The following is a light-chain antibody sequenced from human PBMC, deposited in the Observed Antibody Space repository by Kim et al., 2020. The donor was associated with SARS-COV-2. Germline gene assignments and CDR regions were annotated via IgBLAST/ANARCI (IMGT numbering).Light chain of an antibody. CDR3: QQEHNSPPLT. V-gene: IGKV1-33*01. CDR2: DAS. J-gene: IGKJ4*01. Sequence: DIQMTQSPSSLSASVGDRVTITCRASQDIGNYLTWYQQKPGKAPNHLIYDASNLQTGVPSRFSGSGSGTDFTITIISLQPEDVATYYCQQEHNSPPLTFGRGTKVDIK. CDR1: QDIGNY.